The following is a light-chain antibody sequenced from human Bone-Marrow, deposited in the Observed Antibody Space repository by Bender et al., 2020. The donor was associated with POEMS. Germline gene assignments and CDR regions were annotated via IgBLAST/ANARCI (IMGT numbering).Light chain of an antibody. Sequence: SYVLTQPPSVSVAPGQTARITCGGNNIGSKNVHWYQQKPGQGPVLVVYADSDRPSGIPERFSGSNSGNTATLTISRVEAGDEADYYCQVWDSSSDHVVFGGGTKLTVL. CDR1: NIGSKN. CDR2: ADS. J-gene: IGLJ2*01. V-gene: IGLV3-21*02. CDR3: QVWDSSSDHVV.